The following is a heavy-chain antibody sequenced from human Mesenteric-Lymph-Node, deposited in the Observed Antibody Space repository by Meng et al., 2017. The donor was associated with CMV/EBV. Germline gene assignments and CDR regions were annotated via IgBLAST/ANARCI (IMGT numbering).Heavy chain of an antibody. CDR2: IYYSGST. CDR3: ARGELPGGMDV. V-gene: IGHV4-30-4*08. Sequence: SETLSLTCTVSGGSISSGDYYWSWIRQPPGKGLEWIGYIYYSGSTYYNPSLKSRVTISVDTSKNQFSLKLSSVTAADTAVYYCARGELPGGMDVWGQGTTVTVSS. J-gene: IGHJ6*02. D-gene: IGHD1-7*01. CDR1: GGSISSGDYY.